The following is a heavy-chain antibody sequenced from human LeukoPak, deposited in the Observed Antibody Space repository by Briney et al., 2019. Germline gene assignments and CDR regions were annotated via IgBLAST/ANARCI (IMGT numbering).Heavy chain of an antibody. V-gene: IGHV4-34*01. Sequence: PSETLSLTCAVYGGSFSGYYWSWLRQPPGKGLEWIGEINHSGRTKYNPSLKSRVTISVDTSKNQFSLKLSSVTAADTAVYYCASMTTVTTVGYWGQGTLVTVSS. CDR2: INHSGRT. CDR3: ASMTTVTTVGY. J-gene: IGHJ4*02. D-gene: IGHD4-17*01. CDR1: GGSFSGYY.